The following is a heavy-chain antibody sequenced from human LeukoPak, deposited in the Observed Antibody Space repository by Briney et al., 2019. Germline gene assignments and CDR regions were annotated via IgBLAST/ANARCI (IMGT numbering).Heavy chain of an antibody. V-gene: IGHV3-9*01. Sequence: GGSLRLSCAASGFTFDDYAMHWVRHAPGKGLEWVSGISWNSGSIGYADSVKGRFTISRDNAKNSLYLQMNSLRAEDTALYYCAKDIHYYHYYGMDVWGQGTTVTVSS. J-gene: IGHJ6*02. CDR2: ISWNSGSI. CDR3: AKDIHYYHYYGMDV. CDR1: GFTFDDYA.